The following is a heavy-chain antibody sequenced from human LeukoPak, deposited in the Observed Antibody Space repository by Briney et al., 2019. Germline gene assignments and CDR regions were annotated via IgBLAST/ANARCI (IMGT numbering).Heavy chain of an antibody. CDR2: IYPGDSDT. D-gene: IGHD6-13*01. Sequence: GESLKISCKVSGYSFTNYWIGWVHQMPGKGLEWMGIIYPGDSDTRYSPSFQGQVTLSADKSISTAYLQWSSLKASDTAMYYCARQRIAAAGHYYMDVWGKGTTVTISS. CDR3: ARQRIAAAGHYYMDV. J-gene: IGHJ6*03. V-gene: IGHV5-51*07. CDR1: GYSFTNYW.